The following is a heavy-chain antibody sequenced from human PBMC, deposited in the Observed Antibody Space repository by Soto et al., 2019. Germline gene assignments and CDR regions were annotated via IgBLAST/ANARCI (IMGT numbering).Heavy chain of an antibody. CDR1: GGSFSGYY. CDR3: ASQDYDILTGYYPGGYYFDY. J-gene: IGHJ4*02. Sequence: SETLSLTCAVYGGSFSGYYWSWIRQPPGKGLEWIGEINHSGSTNYNPSLKSRVTISVDTSKNQFSLKLSSVTAADTAVYYCASQDYDILTGYYPGGYYFDYWGQGTLVTVSS. CDR2: INHSGST. V-gene: IGHV4-34*01. D-gene: IGHD3-9*01.